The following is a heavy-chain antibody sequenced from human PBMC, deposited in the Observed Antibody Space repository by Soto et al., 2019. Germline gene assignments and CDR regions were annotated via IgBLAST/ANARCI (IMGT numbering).Heavy chain of an antibody. D-gene: IGHD3-22*01. Sequence: SETRSRTWTVSDGSISNFCWSWSRQPPGKGLEWIGYISSSGNTNYNPSLKSRVSISVDTSKNQFSLNLTSVTAADTGVYYCARAPMVLTRSYFDSWGQGTPVTVSS. CDR1: DGSISNFC. CDR3: ARAPMVLTRSYFDS. CDR2: ISSSGNT. V-gene: IGHV4-59*01. J-gene: IGHJ4*02.